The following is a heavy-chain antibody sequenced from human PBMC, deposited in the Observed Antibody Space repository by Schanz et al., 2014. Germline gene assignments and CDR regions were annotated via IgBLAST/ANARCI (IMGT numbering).Heavy chain of an antibody. CDR1: GFTFRDYY. CDR3: ARDSRPNYDFLTAYYSIDY. J-gene: IGHJ4*02. Sequence: VQLVESGGGVVQPGRSLRLSCAASGFTFRDYYMSWIRQAPGKGLEWVSAISGSGGSTYYADSVKGRFTISRDNSKNTLYLQMTSLRAEDTAVYYCARDSRPNYDFLTAYYSIDYCGQGTLVTVPS. D-gene: IGHD3-9*01. V-gene: IGHV3-23*04. CDR2: ISGSGGST.